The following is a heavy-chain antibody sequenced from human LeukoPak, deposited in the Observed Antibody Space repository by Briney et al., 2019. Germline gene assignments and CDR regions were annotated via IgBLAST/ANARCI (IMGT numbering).Heavy chain of an antibody. CDR2: IGAGGTFT. CDR1: GFTFSSYA. CDR3: AKDFGEAAFDI. Sequence: GGSLRLSCTASGFTFSSYAMNWVRQAPGKGLEWVSGIGAGGTFTYYADSVKGRFTISRDNSRNTLYLQMNSLRAEDTAVYYCAKDFGEAAFDIWGQGTMVTVSS. D-gene: IGHD3-10*01. J-gene: IGHJ3*02. V-gene: IGHV3-23*01.